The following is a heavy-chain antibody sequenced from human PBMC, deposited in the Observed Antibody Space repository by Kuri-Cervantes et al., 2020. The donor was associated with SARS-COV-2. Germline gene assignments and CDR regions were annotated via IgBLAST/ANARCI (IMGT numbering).Heavy chain of an antibody. V-gene: IGHV3-66*01. Sequence: LSLTCAASGLTVSSNYMSWVRQAPGKGLEWVSVIYSGGSTYYADSVKGRFTISRDNSKNTLYLQMNSLRAEDTAVYYCARLGQEAARLYYYYYMDVWGKGTTVTVSS. CDR2: IYSGGST. CDR3: ARLGQEAARLYYYYYMDV. D-gene: IGHD6-6*01. J-gene: IGHJ6*03. CDR1: GLTVSSNY.